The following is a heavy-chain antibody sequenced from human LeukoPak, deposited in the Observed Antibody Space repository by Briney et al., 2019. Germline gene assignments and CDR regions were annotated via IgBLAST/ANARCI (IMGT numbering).Heavy chain of an antibody. Sequence: GASVKVSCKASGGTFSSYAISWVRQAPGQGLEWMGGIIPVFGTANYAQKFQGRVTITTDESTSTAYMELSSLRSEDTAVYYCARDRITRDAFDIWGQGTMVTVSS. CDR3: ARDRITRDAFDI. CDR1: GGTFSSYA. J-gene: IGHJ3*02. D-gene: IGHD3-16*01. CDR2: IIPVFGTA. V-gene: IGHV1-69*05.